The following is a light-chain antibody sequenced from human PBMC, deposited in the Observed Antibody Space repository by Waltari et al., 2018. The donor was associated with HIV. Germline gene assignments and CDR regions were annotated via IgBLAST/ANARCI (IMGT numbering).Light chain of an antibody. CDR2: KDT. CDR1: ELPKKY. V-gene: IGLV3-25*03. J-gene: IGLJ3*02. CDR3: QSTDRSGTWV. Sequence: YELTQPPSVSVSPGQTASITCSGSELPKKYSHWFRQKPGQPPILLIYKDTARPSGISQRFSASKSGTTVTLTINEVQAEDEADYLCQSTDRSGTWVFGGGTRLAVL.